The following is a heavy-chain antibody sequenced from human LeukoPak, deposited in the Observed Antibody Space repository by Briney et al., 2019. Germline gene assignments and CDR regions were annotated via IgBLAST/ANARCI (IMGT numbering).Heavy chain of an antibody. CDR3: ARGSDYYDSSGYYDY. D-gene: IGHD3-22*01. V-gene: IGHV3-74*01. CDR2: INSDGSST. CDR1: GVTFSSYW. J-gene: IGHJ4*02. Sequence: PGGSLRLSCAASGVTFSSYWVHWLRQAPGKGLVWVSRINSDGSSTSYADSVKGRFTISRDNAKNTLYLQMHSLRAEDTAVYYCARGSDYYDSSGYYDYWGQGTLVTVSS.